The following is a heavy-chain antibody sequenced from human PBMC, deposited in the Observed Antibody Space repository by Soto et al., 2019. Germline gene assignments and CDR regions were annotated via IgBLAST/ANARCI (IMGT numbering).Heavy chain of an antibody. CDR3: AKDGGLWFGELPSGRFFDY. CDR1: GFTFSSYG. CDR2: ISYDGSNK. V-gene: IGHV3-30*18. J-gene: IGHJ4*02. Sequence: QVQLVESGGGVVQPGRSLRLSCAASGFTFSSYGMHWVRQAPGKGLEWVAVISYDGSNKYYADSVKGRFTISRDNSKNTLYLQMNSLRAEDTAVYYCAKDGGLWFGELPSGRFFDYWGQGTLVTVSS. D-gene: IGHD3-10*01.